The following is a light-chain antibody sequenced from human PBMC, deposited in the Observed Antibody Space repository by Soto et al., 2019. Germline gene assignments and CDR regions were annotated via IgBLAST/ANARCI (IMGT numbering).Light chain of an antibody. J-gene: IGKJ4*01. CDR1: QVISTS. CDR2: AAS. V-gene: IGKV1-9*01. Sequence: GESVTITCRASQVISTSLAWYQVKPGKAPKLLIYAASTLESGVPSRFSGSGSGTEFTLTISSLQPEDFATYYCLQHNSYPLTFGGGTKVDIK. CDR3: LQHNSYPLT.